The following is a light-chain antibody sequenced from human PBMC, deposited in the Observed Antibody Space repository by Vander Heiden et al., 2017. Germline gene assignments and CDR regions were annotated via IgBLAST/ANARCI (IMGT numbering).Light chain of an antibody. CDR3: GTWDSSLSAVV. CDR2: DNN. V-gene: IGLV1-51*01. CDR1: SSNIGNNY. J-gene: IGLJ2*01. Sequence: QSVLTQPPSVSAAPVQKVTISCSGSSSNIGNNYVTWYQQLPGTAPKLLIYDNNKRPSGIPDRFSGSKSGTSATLCITGLQTGDEADYYCGTWDSSLSAVVFGGGTKLTVL.